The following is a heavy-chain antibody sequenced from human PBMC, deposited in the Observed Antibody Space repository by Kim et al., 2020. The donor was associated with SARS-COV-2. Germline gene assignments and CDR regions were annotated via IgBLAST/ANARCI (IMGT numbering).Heavy chain of an antibody. CDR2: IIPIFGTA. J-gene: IGHJ6*02. Sequence: SVKVSCKASGGTFSSYAISWVRQAPGQGLEWMGGIIPIFGTANYAQKFQGRVTITADKSTSTAYMELSSLRSEDTAVYYCARAHLRGDYYYYYGMDVWGQGTTVTVSS. CDR1: GGTFSSYA. CDR3: ARAHLRGDYYYYYGMDV. V-gene: IGHV1-69*06.